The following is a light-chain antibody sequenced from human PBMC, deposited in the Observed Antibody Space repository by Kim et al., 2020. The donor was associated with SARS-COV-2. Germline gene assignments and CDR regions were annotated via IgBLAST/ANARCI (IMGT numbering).Light chain of an antibody. Sequence: GRTVTNACTRSSGGIATNHVQWYQQRPGSAPTTVIYEDSLRASGVPDRFSGSIDSSSNSASLTISGLKTEDEADYYCQSYDSRFWVFGGGTQLTV. CDR1: SGGIATNH. J-gene: IGLJ3*02. V-gene: IGLV6-57*03. CDR2: EDS. CDR3: QSYDSRFWV.